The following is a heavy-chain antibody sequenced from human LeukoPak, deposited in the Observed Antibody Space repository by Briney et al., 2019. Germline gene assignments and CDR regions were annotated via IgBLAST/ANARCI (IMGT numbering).Heavy chain of an antibody. CDR1: GGSISSGGYY. J-gene: IGHJ4*02. V-gene: IGHV4-39*01. CDR2: IYYSGST. CDR3: ARQSPGYSSGWYDY. Sequence: PSETLSLTCTVSGGSISSGGYYWSWIRQHPGKGLEWIGYIYYSGSTYYNPSLKSRVTISVGTSRNHFSLRLSSVTATDTAVYYCARQSPGYSSGWYDYWGQGTLVTVSS. D-gene: IGHD6-19*01.